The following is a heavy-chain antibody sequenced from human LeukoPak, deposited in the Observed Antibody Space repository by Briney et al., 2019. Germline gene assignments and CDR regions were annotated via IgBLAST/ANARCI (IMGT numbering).Heavy chain of an antibody. D-gene: IGHD4-17*01. J-gene: IGHJ3*02. CDR1: GFTFSSYA. Sequence: PGGSLRLSCAASGFTFSSYAMSWVRQAPGKGLEWVSAISGSGGSTYSADSVKGRFTISRDNSKNTLYLQMNSLRAEDTAVYYCAKVHDYGDYELAAFDIWGQGTMVTVSS. CDR2: ISGSGGST. V-gene: IGHV3-23*01. CDR3: AKVHDYGDYELAAFDI.